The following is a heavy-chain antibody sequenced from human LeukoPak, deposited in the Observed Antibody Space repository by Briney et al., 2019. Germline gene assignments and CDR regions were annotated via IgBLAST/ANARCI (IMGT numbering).Heavy chain of an antibody. Sequence: SETLSLTCTVSGGSISSYYWSWIRQPPGKGLEWIGYIYYSGSTNYNPSLKSRVTISVDTSKNQFSLKLSSVTAADAAVYYCAREATGTGDSSGYYPQDAFDTWGQGTMVTVSS. J-gene: IGHJ3*02. CDR3: AREATGTGDSSGYYPQDAFDT. CDR1: GGSISSYY. CDR2: IYYSGST. V-gene: IGHV4-59*01. D-gene: IGHD3-22*01.